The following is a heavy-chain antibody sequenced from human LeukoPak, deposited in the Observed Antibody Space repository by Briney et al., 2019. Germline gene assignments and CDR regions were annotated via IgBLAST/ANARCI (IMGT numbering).Heavy chain of an antibody. J-gene: IGHJ6*02. D-gene: IGHD3-22*01. CDR1: GFAFGDYA. CDR2: NRSKAYGGTT. V-gene: IGHV3-49*04. CDR3: RGDSSGYYSDYGMDV. Sequence: GGSLRLSCTASGFAFGDYAMSWVRQAAGRGLEWVGFNRSKAYGGTTEYAASVKGRFTISRDDSKSIAYLQMNSLKTEDTAVYYCRGDSSGYYSDYGMDVWGQGTTVTVSS.